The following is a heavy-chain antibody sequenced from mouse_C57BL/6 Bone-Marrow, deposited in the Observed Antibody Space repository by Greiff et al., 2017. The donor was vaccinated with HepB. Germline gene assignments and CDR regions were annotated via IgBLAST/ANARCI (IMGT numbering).Heavy chain of an antibody. J-gene: IGHJ2*01. Sequence: QVQLQQSGAELARPGASVTMSCKASGYTFTSYTMHWVKQRPGQGLEWIGYINPSSGYTKYNQKFKDKATLTADKSSSTAYMQLSSLTSEDSAVDDCARWGFDYWGQGTTRTVAS. V-gene: IGHV1-4*01. CDR1: GYTFTSYT. CDR3: ARWGFDY. CDR2: INPSSGYT.